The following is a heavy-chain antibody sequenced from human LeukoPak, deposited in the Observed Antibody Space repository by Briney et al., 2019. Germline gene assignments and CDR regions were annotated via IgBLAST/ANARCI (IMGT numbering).Heavy chain of an antibody. V-gene: IGHV1-24*01. J-gene: IGHJ4*02. D-gene: IGHD3-3*01. Sequence: ASVKVSCKVSGYTLTELSMHWLRQAPGKGLEWMGGFDPEDGETIYAQKFQGRVTMTEDTSTDTAYMELSSLRSEDTAVYYCATNPVTYYDFWSGDYWGQGTLVTVSS. CDR2: FDPEDGET. CDR3: ATNPVTYYDFWSGDY. CDR1: GYTLTELS.